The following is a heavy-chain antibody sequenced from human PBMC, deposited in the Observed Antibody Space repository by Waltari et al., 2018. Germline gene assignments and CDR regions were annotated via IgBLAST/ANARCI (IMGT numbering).Heavy chain of an antibody. CDR3: ARPSTRYYDFWTHPMYYYYGMDV. D-gene: IGHD3-3*01. V-gene: IGHV5-51*01. Sequence: EVQLVQSGAEVKKPGESLKISCEGLGYRFATFWIGWVRQMPGKGLEWMGIIYPEDSDTRYSASVQGQVTSSVDKFTSTGYLEWSSLKASDTATYYCARPSTRYYDFWTHPMYYYYGMDVWGQGTTVTVSS. CDR2: IYPEDSDT. J-gene: IGHJ6*02. CDR1: GYRFATFW.